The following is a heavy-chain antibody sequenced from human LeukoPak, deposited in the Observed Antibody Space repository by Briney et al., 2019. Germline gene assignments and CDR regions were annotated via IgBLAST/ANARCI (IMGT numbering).Heavy chain of an antibody. V-gene: IGHV4-31*03. CDR1: GGSISSDGYY. CDR2: IYYSGTT. CDR3: ARYRDSGGRLAFDI. D-gene: IGHD2-15*01. Sequence: SQTLSLTCTVSGGSISSDGYYWTWIRQHPGKGLEWIGYIYYSGTTYYNPSLESRVALSVDTSKNQFSLRLSSVTAADTAVYYCARYRDSGGRLAFDIWGQGTMATVSS. J-gene: IGHJ3*02.